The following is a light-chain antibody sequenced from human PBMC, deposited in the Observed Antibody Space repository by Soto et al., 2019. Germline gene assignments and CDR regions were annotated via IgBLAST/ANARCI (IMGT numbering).Light chain of an antibody. CDR2: AAS. J-gene: IGKJ1*01. CDR1: QNINTY. V-gene: IGKV1-39*01. CDR3: QLSHSTPLT. Sequence: IQMTQSPSSLSASVGDRVTITCRASQNINTYLNWYQQKPGKAPKLLIYAASALRSGVPSRFSGSGSGTDFTLTISSLQPEDCATYYCQLSHSTPLTSGQGTKVDIK.